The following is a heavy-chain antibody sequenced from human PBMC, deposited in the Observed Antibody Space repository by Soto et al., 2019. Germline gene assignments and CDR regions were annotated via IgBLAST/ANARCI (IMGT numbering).Heavy chain of an antibody. V-gene: IGHV3-30*03. CDR3: ARDHSYVYCSDGSCSFDY. Sequence: PGGSLRLSCAASGFTFSSYGMHWVRQAPGKGLEWVAVISYDGSDKDYADSVKGRFTISRDNSRNTLFLQMNSLRAEDTAVYYCARDHSYVYCSDGSCSFDYWGQGTLVTVSS. J-gene: IGHJ4*02. CDR2: ISYDGSDK. CDR1: GFTFSSYG. D-gene: IGHD2-15*01.